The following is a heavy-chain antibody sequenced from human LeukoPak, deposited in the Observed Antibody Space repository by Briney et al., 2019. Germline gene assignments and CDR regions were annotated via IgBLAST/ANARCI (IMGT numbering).Heavy chain of an antibody. V-gene: IGHV1-69*02. Sequence: SVKVSCKASGYTFTGYYMHWVRQAPGQGLEWMGRIIPILGIANYAQKFQGRVTITADKSTSTAYMELSSLRSEDTAVYYCARGPYYYDSSGLDYWGQGTLVTVSS. J-gene: IGHJ4*02. D-gene: IGHD3-22*01. CDR1: GYTFTGYY. CDR3: ARGPYYYDSSGLDY. CDR2: IIPILGIA.